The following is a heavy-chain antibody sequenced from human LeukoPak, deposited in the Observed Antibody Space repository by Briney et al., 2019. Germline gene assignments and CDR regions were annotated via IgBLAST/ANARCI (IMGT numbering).Heavy chain of an antibody. D-gene: IGHD4-11*01. Sequence: GKSLTLFCVPSRFTFSLFGMHWVRHAPGKGREWVAVIWSDATNQYYADSVKGRFTIPRDNSRNTVFLQMNSLRVEDTAVYFCAKDAQRGFDYSNSLESWGQGTLVTVSS. CDR3: AKDAQRGFDYSNSLES. J-gene: IGHJ4*02. CDR2: IWSDATNQ. V-gene: IGHV3-33*06. CDR1: RFTFSLFG.